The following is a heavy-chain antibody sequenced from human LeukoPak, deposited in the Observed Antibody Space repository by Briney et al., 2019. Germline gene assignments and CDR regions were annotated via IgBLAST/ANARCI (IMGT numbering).Heavy chain of an antibody. V-gene: IGHV3-21*01. D-gene: IGHD3-22*01. CDR3: ARDPPNNGYDFDY. J-gene: IGHJ4*02. Sequence: GGSLRLSCAASGFNYSAYNMNWVRQAPGKGLEWVASITSSSAYIYYGDSVKGRVRISRDNAKNSLYLQMTALIAEDTAVYYCARDPPNNGYDFDYWGQGILVTVSS. CDR1: GFNYSAYN. CDR2: ITSSSAYI.